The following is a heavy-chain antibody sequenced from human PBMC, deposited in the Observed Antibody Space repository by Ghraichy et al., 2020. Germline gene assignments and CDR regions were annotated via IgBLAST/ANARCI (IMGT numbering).Heavy chain of an antibody. CDR2: ISSTGSYI. V-gene: IGHV3-21*01. Sequence: GGSLRLSCAASGFTFHKYCLSWVRQAPGKGLEWVSSISSTGSYIYYADSVKGRFTISRDNALQSLFLQMNSLRAEDTALYFCARDTTPYSASTGESFDVWGQGTMVTVSS. CDR1: GFTFHKYC. D-gene: IGHD1-26*01. J-gene: IGHJ3*01. CDR3: ARDTTPYSASTGESFDV.